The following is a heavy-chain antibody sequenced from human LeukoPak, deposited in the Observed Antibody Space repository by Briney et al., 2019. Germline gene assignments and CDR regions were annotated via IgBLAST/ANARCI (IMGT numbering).Heavy chain of an antibody. J-gene: IGHJ4*02. CDR3: ASELRHQDY. CDR2: MNPNSGNT. D-gene: IGHD2-15*01. Sequence: ASVKVSCKASGYAFTSYDINWVRQATGQGLEWMGYMNPNSGNTGSAQKFQGRVTMTRNTSISTAYMELSGLRSEDTAVCYCASELRHQDYWGQGTLVTVSS. V-gene: IGHV1-8*01. CDR1: GYAFTSYD.